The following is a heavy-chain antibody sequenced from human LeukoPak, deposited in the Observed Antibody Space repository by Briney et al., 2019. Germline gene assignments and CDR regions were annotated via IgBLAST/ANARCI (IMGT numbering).Heavy chain of an antibody. CDR3: ARGGGIWYYYYMDV. CDR2: IYHSGTT. V-gene: IGHV4-38-2*02. J-gene: IGHJ6*03. CDR1: GYSISSGYF. Sequence: SETLSLTCTVSGYSISSGYFWGWIRQPPGKGLEWIGSIYHSGTTYYNPSLKSRVTISVDTSKNQFSLKLTSVTAADTAVYYCARGGGIWYYYYMDVWGKGTTVTVSS. D-gene: IGHD3-16*01.